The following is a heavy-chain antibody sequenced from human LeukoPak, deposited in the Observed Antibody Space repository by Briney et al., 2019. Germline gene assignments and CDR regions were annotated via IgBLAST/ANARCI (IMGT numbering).Heavy chain of an antibody. CDR1: GYTLTELS. V-gene: IGHV1-24*01. J-gene: IGHJ3*02. D-gene: IGHD2-2*02. CDR3: ATDCSSTSCYNVDAFDN. Sequence: VASVKVSCKVSGYTLTELSMHWVRQAPGKGLEWMGGFDPEDGETIYAQKFQGRVTMTEDTSTDTAYMELSSLRSEDTAVYYCATDCSSTSCYNVDAFDNWGQGTMVTVSS. CDR2: FDPEDGET.